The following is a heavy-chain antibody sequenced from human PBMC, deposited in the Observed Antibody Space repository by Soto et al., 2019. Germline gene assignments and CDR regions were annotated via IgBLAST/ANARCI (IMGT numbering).Heavy chain of an antibody. CDR1: GFTFSSYS. CDR3: ARDSCSGGSCYSFDY. Sequence: GSLRLSCAASGFTFSSYSMNWVRQAPGKGLEWVSSISSSSSYIYYADSVKGRFTISRDNAKNSLYLQMNSLRAEDTAVYYCARDSCSGGSCYSFDYWGQGTLVTVSS. D-gene: IGHD2-15*01. CDR2: ISSSSSYI. J-gene: IGHJ4*02. V-gene: IGHV3-21*01.